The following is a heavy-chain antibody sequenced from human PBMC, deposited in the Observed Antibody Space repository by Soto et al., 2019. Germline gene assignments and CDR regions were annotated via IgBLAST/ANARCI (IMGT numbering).Heavy chain of an antibody. CDR1: GFTFRSFV. D-gene: IGHD3-16*01. CDR2: TSYDGSNA. J-gene: IGHJ4*02. V-gene: IGHV3-30*03. CDR3: ARWGSTGGVDF. Sequence: QVQLVESGGGVVQPGTSLRLSCVGSGFTFRSFVIHWVRQAPGKGLEWVALTSYDGSNAYYGDSVKGRFTISRDNSKNTVDLQMDSLRVAYTALYYCARWGSTGGVDFWGQGTLVSVSS.